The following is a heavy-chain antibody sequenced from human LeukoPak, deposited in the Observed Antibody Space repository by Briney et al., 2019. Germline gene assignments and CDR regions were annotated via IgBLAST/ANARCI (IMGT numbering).Heavy chain of an antibody. D-gene: IGHD3-10*01. V-gene: IGHV3-7*01. CDR3: AKEGAFPIITYDS. Sequence: PGGSLRLSCAASGFTFSGFWMNWVRQAPGKGLEWVANINQDGTEKYFVDSVKGRFTISRDNAKRSVYLQMNSLRAEDTAVYYCAKEGAFPIITYDSWGHGTLVTVSS. J-gene: IGHJ5*01. CDR2: INQDGTEK. CDR1: GFTFSGFW.